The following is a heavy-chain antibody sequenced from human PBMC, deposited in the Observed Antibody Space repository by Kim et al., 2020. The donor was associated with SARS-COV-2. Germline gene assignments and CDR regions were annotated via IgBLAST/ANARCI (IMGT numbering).Heavy chain of an antibody. CDR3: ARDSGYESSGHHNWFDP. CDR2: IDPSPGVA. V-gene: IGHV1-46*01. CDR1: GYTFTSNY. D-gene: IGHD3-22*01. Sequence: ASVKVSCEASGYTFTSNYMHWVRQAPGQGLEWMGLIDPSPGVASYSQKFQGRVTLTRDTSTYTVYMELRSLKLDDTAMYYCARDSGYESSGHHNWFDPWG. J-gene: IGHJ5*02.